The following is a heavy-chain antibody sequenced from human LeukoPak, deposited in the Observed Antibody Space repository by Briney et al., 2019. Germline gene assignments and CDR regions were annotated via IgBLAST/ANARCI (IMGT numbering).Heavy chain of an antibody. CDR3: ARAVSAVAGQTYYFVY. V-gene: IGHV4-59*01. CDR2: IYYSGST. Sequence: SETLSLTCTVSGGSISSYYWSWIRQPPGKGLEWIGYIYYSGSTNYNPSLKSRVTISVDTSKNQFSLKLSSVTAADTAVYYCARAVSAVAGQTYYFVYWGQGTLVTVSS. J-gene: IGHJ4*02. CDR1: GGSISSYY. D-gene: IGHD6-19*01.